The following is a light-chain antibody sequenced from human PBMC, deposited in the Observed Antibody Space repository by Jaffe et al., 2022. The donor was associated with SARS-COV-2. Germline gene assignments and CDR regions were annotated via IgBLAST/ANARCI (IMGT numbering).Light chain of an antibody. J-gene: IGLJ2*01. CDR2: DVS. CDR3: TSFTTSSTLL. Sequence: QSALTQPASVSGSPGQSITISCTGTSSDVGAYNYVSWYQHYPGKAPKLMIYDVSNRPSGVSTRFSGSKSGITASLTISGLQAEDEADYYCTSFTTSSTLLFGGGTKLTVL. CDR1: SSDVGAYNY. V-gene: IGLV2-14*03.